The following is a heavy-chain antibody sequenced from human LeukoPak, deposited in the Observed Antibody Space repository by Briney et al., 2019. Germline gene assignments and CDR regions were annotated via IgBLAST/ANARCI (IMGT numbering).Heavy chain of an antibody. CDR3: ARDLPYRSSYYYYFDY. CDR2: INPNSGGT. V-gene: IGHV1-2*02. CDR1: GYTFTGYY. J-gene: IGHJ4*02. D-gene: IGHD6-13*01. Sequence: ASVKVSCKASGYTFTGYYMHWVRQAPGQGLEWMGWINPNSGGTNYAQKFQGRVTMTRDTSISTAYMELSRLRSDDTAVYYCARDLPYRSSYYYYFDYWGQGTLVTVSP.